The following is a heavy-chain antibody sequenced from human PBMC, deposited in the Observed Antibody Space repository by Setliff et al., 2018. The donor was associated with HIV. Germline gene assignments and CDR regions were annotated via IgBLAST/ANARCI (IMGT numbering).Heavy chain of an antibody. J-gene: IGHJ3*02. CDR3: AREVDMVTTSDAFDI. CDR1: GGSISSTNYY. Sequence: KPSETLSLTCTVSGGSISSTNYYWSWIRQPPGKGLEWIGYIYYSGSAAYYNPSLQSRSTISLDTSKNQFSLRLTSVTAADTAIYYCAREVDMVTTSDAFDIWGQGTMVTVSS. D-gene: IGHD2-21*02. V-gene: IGHV4-30-4*08. CDR2: IYYSGSAA.